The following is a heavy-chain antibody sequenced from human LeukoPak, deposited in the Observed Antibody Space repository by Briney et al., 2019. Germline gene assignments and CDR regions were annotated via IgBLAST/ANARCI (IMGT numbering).Heavy chain of an antibody. CDR2: IYHSGST. CDR3: ASLYCSSTSCPGY. CDR1: GGSISSSNW. Sequence: SETLSLTCAVSGGSISSSNWWSWVRQPPGKGLEWIGEIYHSGSTNYNPSLKSRVTISVDKSKNQFSLKLSSVTAADTAVYYCASLYCSSTSCPGYWGQGTLVTVSS. D-gene: IGHD2-2*01. J-gene: IGHJ4*02. V-gene: IGHV4-4*02.